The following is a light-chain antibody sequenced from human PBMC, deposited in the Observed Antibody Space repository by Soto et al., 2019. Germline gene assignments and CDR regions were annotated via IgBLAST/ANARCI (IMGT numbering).Light chain of an antibody. CDR3: QAWDRSSVF. CDR1: RLGDKY. Sequence: SSELTQPPSVSVSPGQTASITCSGHRLGDKYVSWHQQKPGQSPVLVIYQDNARPSGIPERFSGSNSGDTATLIISGTQALDEADYYCQAWDRSSVFFGGGTKLTVL. V-gene: IGLV3-1*01. CDR2: QDN. J-gene: IGLJ2*01.